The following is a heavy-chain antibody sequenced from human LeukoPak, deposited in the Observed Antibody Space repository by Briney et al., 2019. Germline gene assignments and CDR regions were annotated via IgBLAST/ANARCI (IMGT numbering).Heavy chain of an antibody. CDR2: IKEDGSEK. CDR1: GFTFSNYW. V-gene: IGHV3-7*01. J-gene: IGHJ4*02. D-gene: IGHD6-13*01. CDR3: ASGRQLGY. Sequence: GSLSLSCAASGFTFSNYWMSWVRQAPGKGLEWVANIKEDGSEKYYVDSVKGRFSISRDNARNSLYLQMNSLRAEDTAVYYCASGRQLGYWGQGTLVTVSS.